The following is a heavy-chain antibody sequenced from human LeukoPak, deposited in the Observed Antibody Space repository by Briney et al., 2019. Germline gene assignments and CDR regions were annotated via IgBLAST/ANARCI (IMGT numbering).Heavy chain of an antibody. CDR1: GGSISSYY. CDR3: ARGGSYYGNWFDP. D-gene: IGHD3-10*01. V-gene: IGHV4-59*01. CDR2: IYYSGST. J-gene: IGHJ5*02. Sequence: SETLSLTCTVSGGSISSYYWSWIRQPPGEGLEWIGYIYYSGSTNYNPSLKSRVTISVDTSKNQFSLKLSSVTAADTAVYYCARGGSYYGNWFDPWGQGTLVTVSS.